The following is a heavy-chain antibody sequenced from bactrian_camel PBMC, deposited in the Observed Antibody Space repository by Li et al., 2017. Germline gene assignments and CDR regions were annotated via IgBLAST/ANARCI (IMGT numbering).Heavy chain of an antibody. CDR1: GYTYSSAC. CDR2: IDSDGST. J-gene: IGHJ4*01. V-gene: IGHV3S26*01. D-gene: IGHD5*01. CDR3: AAQAYGGCWGTQYNY. Sequence: QLVESGGGSVQAGGSLRLSCAASGYTYSSACMGWFRHTPGQEREGVVIIDSDGSTSYADAVKGRFTISKDNAKNTLYLQMDSLKPEDTAMYFCAAQAYGGCWGTQYNYWGQGTQVTVS.